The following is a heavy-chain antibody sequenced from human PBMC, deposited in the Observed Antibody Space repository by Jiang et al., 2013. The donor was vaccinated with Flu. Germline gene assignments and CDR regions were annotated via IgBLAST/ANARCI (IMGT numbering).Heavy chain of an antibody. J-gene: IGHJ6*02. CDR1: GYTFTTYV. V-gene: IGHV1-3*04. CDR3: AREKTSRAYGSGTYDYFGMDV. CDR2: INTGNGIT. D-gene: IGHD3-10*01. Sequence: KKPGASVKVSCKASGYTFTTYVMHWVRQAPGQRVEWMGWINTGNGITVYSQKFQGRVTITRDTSASTAYMELSSLRSEDSAVYYCAREKTSRAYGSGTYDYFGMDVWGQGTTVTVSS.